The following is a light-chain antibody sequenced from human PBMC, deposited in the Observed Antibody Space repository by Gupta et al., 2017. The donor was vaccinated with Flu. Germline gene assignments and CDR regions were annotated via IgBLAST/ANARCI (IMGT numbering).Light chain of an antibody. CDR1: VSANRHQ. CDR2: VTS. V-gene: IGKV3-20*01. Sequence: ESVSLSCRAGVSANRHQLAWYQQNPGQASRLLIYVTSNRVPGIPDRFSGGGSGTDFTLTINRLEPEDSAVFYCHHYGTSPYTFGQGTNLEIK. J-gene: IGKJ2*01. CDR3: HHYGTSPYT.